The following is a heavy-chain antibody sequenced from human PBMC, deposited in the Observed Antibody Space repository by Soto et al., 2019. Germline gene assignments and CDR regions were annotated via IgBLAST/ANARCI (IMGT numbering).Heavy chain of an antibody. CDR1: GFTFTNAW. V-gene: IGHV3-15*07. CDR3: TTDAAVDGDFDY. CDR2: FKGRTDGGTT. Sequence: EVQLVESGGGLVKPGGSLRLSCAASGFTFTNAWMNWVRQAPGKGLEWVGRFKGRTDGGTTDYGAPVKGRFTISRYDAKNMLYRQMNSPRTEDTAVYYCTTDAAVDGDFDYWGQGTLVTVSS. D-gene: IGHD6-19*01. J-gene: IGHJ4*02.